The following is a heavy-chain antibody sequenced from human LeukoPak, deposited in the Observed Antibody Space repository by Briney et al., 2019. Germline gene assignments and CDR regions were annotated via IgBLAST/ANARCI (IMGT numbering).Heavy chain of an antibody. CDR1: GFTFNSYS. CDR2: ISYDGSNK. D-gene: IGHD2-2*01. V-gene: IGHV3-30*18. J-gene: IGHJ4*02. Sequence: GGALRLSCAASGFTFNSYSMNWVPQAPGKGLEWVAVISYDGSNKYYADSVKGRFTISRDNSKNTLYLQVNILRAEDTAVYYCPKAGVVPAAHFPDFDYWGQGTLVTVSS. CDR3: PKAGVVPAAHFPDFDY.